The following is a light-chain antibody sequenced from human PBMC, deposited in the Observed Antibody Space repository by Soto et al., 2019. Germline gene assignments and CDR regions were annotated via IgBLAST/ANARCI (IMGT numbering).Light chain of an antibody. Sequence: DIVMTQSPDSLAVSLGERATINCKSSQSVLYSSNNNNYLAWYQQKPGQPPKLLIYWASTRESGVPDRFSGSGSGTDFTLTISSLQAEDVAVYYCQQYYTTPTWTFGQGTKVEIK. CDR2: WAS. V-gene: IGKV4-1*01. CDR3: QQYYTTPTWT. CDR1: QSVLYSSNNNNY. J-gene: IGKJ1*01.